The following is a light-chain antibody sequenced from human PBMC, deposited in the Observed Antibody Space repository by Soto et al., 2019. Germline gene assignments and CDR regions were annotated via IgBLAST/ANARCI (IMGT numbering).Light chain of an antibody. J-gene: IGKJ3*01. Sequence: DMQMTQSPSSLSASVGDKVTSHCRTSQGISVHLNWYRQKPGSAPELLIYSASALHTGVPSRFSGAVSGANFTLTISSLHPEDFATYYCLQTYMRSFAFGPGTKL. CDR1: QGISVH. CDR3: LQTYMRSFA. V-gene: IGKV1-39*01. CDR2: SAS.